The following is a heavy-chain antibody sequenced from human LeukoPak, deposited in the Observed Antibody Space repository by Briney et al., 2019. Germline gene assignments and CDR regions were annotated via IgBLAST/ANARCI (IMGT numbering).Heavy chain of an antibody. D-gene: IGHD6-13*01. V-gene: IGHV3-53*01. CDR1: GFTVSSNY. CDR3: ARARSSSWLGYFDY. J-gene: IGHJ4*02. Sequence: GGSLRLSCAASGFTVSSNYMSWVRQAPGKGLEWVSVIYSGGSTYYADSVKGRFTISRDNSKNTLYLQMNGLRAEDTAVYYCARARSSSWLGYFDYWGQGTLVTVSS. CDR2: IYSGGST.